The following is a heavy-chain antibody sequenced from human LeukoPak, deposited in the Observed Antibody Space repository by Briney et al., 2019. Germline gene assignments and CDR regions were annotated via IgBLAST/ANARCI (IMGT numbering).Heavy chain of an antibody. D-gene: IGHD6-6*01. CDR1: GYTFTSYG. CDR2: ISAYNGNT. J-gene: IGHJ4*02. V-gene: IGHV1-18*01. Sequence: GASVKVSCKASGYTFTSYGISWVRQAPGQGLEWMGWISAYNGNTNYAQKRQGRVTMTRDTSISTAYMELSRLRSDDTAVYYACREHSSSVCYWGQGTLVTVSS. CDR3: CREHSSSVCY.